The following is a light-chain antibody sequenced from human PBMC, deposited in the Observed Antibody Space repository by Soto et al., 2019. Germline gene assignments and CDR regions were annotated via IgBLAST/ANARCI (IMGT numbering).Light chain of an antibody. CDR1: SSDVGGYDR. CDR3: ASYGGRDDMI. CDR2: GVT. V-gene: IGLV2-8*01. J-gene: IGLJ2*01. Sequence: QSALTQPPSASGSPGQSVTISCTGTSSDVGGYDRVSWFQQHPGKAPKLIIYGVTDPISGVPYRFSGSKSGNTASLTVSGLPAEDEADYFCASYGGRDDMIVGGGTKLTVL.